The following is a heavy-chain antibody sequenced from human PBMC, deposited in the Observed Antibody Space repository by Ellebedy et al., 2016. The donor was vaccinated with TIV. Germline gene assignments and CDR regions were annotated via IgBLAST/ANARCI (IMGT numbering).Heavy chain of an antibody. CDR2: LQSGGTA. CDR1: GLIVSDNY. D-gene: IGHD3-10*01. CDR3: ARDFDYGSGYFDY. V-gene: IGHV3-53*01. Sequence: GGSLRLSXAASGLIVSDNYMNWIRQPPGKGLEWVSVLQSGGTAYYAESVKGRFTISRDDSKNTMYLQMDSLRAEDTAVYYCARDFDYGSGYFDYWGQGTLATVSS. J-gene: IGHJ4*02.